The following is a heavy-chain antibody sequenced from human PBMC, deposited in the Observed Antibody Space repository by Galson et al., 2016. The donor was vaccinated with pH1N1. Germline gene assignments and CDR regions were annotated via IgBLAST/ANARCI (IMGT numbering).Heavy chain of an antibody. D-gene: IGHD4-11*01. V-gene: IGHV2-70*01. CDR3: ARSYNDYINVGY. CDR1: GFSLSTTGMR. CDR2: IDWDDDK. J-gene: IGHJ4*02. Sequence: PALVKPTQTLTLTCTVSGFSLSTTGMRVSWIRQPPGKALEWLALIDWDDDKYYSTSLKTRLTLSKDASKKQVVLTMTNMDPVNTATYFCARSYNDYINVGYWGQGTPVTVSS.